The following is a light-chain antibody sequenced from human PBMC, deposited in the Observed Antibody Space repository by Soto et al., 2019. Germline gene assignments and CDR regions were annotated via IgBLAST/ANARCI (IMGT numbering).Light chain of an antibody. Sequence: QSALTQPASVSGSPGQSITISCTGTSRDVGGYNYVSWYQQHPGKAPKRMIYEVSNRPSGVSNRFSGSKSGNTASLTISGLQPEDEADYYCSSYRNSTTLVVFGGGPKVTVL. J-gene: IGLJ2*01. CDR3: SSYRNSTTLVV. CDR2: EVS. CDR1: SRDVGGYNY. V-gene: IGLV2-14*01.